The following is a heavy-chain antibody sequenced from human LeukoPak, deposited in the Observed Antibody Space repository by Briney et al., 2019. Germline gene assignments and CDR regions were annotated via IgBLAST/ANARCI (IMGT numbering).Heavy chain of an antibody. CDR3: ARGDYSKGAFDV. V-gene: IGHV5-51*01. CDR2: IYPGDSDT. J-gene: IGHJ3*01. Sequence: GESLKISCKGSGYKFTSDWIGWVRQMPGKGLECMGIIYPGDSDTRYSPSFQGQVTISADKSSSTSYLQWSSLKASDTAMYYCARGDYSKGAFDVWGQGTMVTVSS. CDR1: GYKFTSDW. D-gene: IGHD4-11*01.